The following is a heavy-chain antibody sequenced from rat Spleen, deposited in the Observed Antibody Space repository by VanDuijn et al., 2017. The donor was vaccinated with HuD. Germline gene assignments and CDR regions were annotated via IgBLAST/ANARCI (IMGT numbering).Heavy chain of an antibody. CDR2: ISYDGSTP. Sequence: EVQLVESDGGLVQPGRSLKLSCAASGFIFSDYYMAWVRQAPTKGLEWVASISYDGSTPYYRDSVKGRFTISRDNAKSTLYLQMDSLRSEDTATYYCTRGYYFDYWGQGVMVTVSS. CDR3: TRGYYFDY. J-gene: IGHJ2*01. CDR1: GFIFSDYY. V-gene: IGHV5-7*01.